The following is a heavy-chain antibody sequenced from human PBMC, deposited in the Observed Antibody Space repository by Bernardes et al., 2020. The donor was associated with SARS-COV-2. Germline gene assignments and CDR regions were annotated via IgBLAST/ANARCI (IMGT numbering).Heavy chain of an antibody. J-gene: IGHJ6*02. Sequence: GESLKISCKGSGYSFTSYWIGWVRQMPGKGLEWMGIIYPGDSDTRYSPSFQGQVTISADKSISTAYLQWSSLKASDTAMYYCARLSYYSIPPRRPYGMDVWGQGTTVTVSS. CDR2: IYPGDSDT. D-gene: IGHD4-4*01. CDR3: ARLSYYSIPPRRPYGMDV. CDR1: GYSFTSYW. V-gene: IGHV5-51*01.